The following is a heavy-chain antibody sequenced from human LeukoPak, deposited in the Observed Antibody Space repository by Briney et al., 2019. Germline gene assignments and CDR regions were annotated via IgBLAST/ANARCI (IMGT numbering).Heavy chain of an antibody. V-gene: IGHV3-23*01. CDR2: ISGSGGST. CDR3: AKELGYSGYVNH. J-gene: IGHJ4*02. Sequence: GGSLRLSCAAPGFTFSSYAMSWVRQAPGKGLEWVSAISGSGGSTYYADSVKGRFTISRDNSKNTLYLQMNSLRAEDMAVYYCAKELGYSGYVNHWGQGTLVTVSS. CDR1: GFTFSSYA. D-gene: IGHD5-12*01.